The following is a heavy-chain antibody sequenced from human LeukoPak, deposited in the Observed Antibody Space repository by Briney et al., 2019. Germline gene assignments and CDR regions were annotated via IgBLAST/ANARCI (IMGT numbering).Heavy chain of an antibody. D-gene: IGHD3-10*01. CDR2: ISGSGGST. Sequence: GGSLRLSCAASGFTFSSYAMSWVRQAPGKGLEWVSAISGSGGSTYYADSVKGRFTISRDNSKNTLYLQMNSLRAEDTAVYYCARDSLTHGSGSPVDYWGQGTLVTVSS. J-gene: IGHJ4*02. CDR1: GFTFSSYA. V-gene: IGHV3-23*01. CDR3: ARDSLTHGSGSPVDY.